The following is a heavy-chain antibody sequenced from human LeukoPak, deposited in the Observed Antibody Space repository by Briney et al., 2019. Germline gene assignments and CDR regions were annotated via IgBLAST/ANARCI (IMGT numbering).Heavy chain of an antibody. J-gene: IGHJ6*03. CDR3: ARATTVTKPKWYYYMDV. Sequence: SETLSLTCTVSGVSISSSNSYWGWIRQPPGKGLEWIGSIYYSGNTYYNASLKSQVSISIDTSKNQFSLKLSSVTAADTAVYYCARATTVTKPKWYYYMDVWGKGTTVTVSS. CDR2: IYYSGNT. D-gene: IGHD4-17*01. CDR1: GVSISSSNSY. V-gene: IGHV4-39*01.